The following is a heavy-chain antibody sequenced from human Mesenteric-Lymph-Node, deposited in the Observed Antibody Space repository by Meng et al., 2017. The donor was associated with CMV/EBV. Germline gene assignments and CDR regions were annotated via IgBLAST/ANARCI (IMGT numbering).Heavy chain of an antibody. CDR2: ISGSGGST. D-gene: IGHD2-8*01. CDR1: GFTFSSYA. J-gene: IGHJ4*02. V-gene: IGHV3-23*01. Sequence: GESLKISCAASGFTFSSYAMSWVRQAPGKGLEWVSAISGSGGSTYYADSVKGRFTISRDNSKNTLYLQMNSLRAEDTAVYYCARGLRSIIRSSIVLMVYASRMGYYFDYWGQGTLVTVSS. CDR3: ARGLRSIIRSSIVLMVYASRMGYYFDY.